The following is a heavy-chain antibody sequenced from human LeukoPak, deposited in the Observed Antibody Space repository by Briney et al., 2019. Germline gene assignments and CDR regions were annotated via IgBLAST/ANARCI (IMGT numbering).Heavy chain of an antibody. V-gene: IGHV3-53*01. CDR2: IYSGGST. J-gene: IGHJ4*02. CDR3: ARGPPDCSGGGCYSYFDY. D-gene: IGHD2-15*01. Sequence: GGSLRLSCAASGFTVSSNYMSWVRQAPGKGLEWVSVIYSGGSTYYADSVKGRFTISRDNSKNTLYLQMNSLRAEDTAVYYCARGPPDCSGGGCYSYFDYWGQGTLVTVSS. CDR1: GFTVSSNY.